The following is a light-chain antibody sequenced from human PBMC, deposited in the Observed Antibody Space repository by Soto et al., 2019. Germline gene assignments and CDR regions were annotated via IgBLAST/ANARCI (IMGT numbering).Light chain of an antibody. CDR1: SSNIGSRT. J-gene: IGLJ1*01. CDR3: SSYSSSSTLV. Sequence: QTVVTQPPSASGTPGQRVTISCSGTSSNIGSRTVNWYQQLPGTDPTLLIYTNNQRPSGAPDRSAGSKSGTSASLAISGLQSEDEADYYCSSYSSSSTLVFGTGTKVTVL. CDR2: TNN. V-gene: IGLV1-44*01.